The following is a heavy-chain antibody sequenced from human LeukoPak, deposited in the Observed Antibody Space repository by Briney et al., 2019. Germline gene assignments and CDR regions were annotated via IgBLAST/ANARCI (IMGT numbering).Heavy chain of an antibody. D-gene: IGHD6-6*01. J-gene: IGHJ6*02. CDR2: ISGSGGST. Sequence: GGSLRLSCAASGFTFSSYAMSWVRQAPGKGLEWVSAISGSGGSTYYADSVKGRFTISRDNAKNSLYLQMNSLRAEDTAVYYCARDGGSIAAGDYYYGVDVWGQGTTVTVSS. CDR3: ARDGGSIAAGDYYYGVDV. V-gene: IGHV3-23*01. CDR1: GFTFSSYA.